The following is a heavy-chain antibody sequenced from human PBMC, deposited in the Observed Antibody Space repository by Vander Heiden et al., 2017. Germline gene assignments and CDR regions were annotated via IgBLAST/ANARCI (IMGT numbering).Heavy chain of an antibody. D-gene: IGHD2-2*01. J-gene: IGHJ5*02. Sequence: QVQLQESGPGLVKPSQTLSPTCTVSGGSIISAGYSWGWIRQHPGKGLGWIGYIYYSGSNYYNPSLKSRVTISVDTSKNQFSLKLSSVTAADTAVYYCAREYIVVVPAAQNWFDPWGQGTLVTVSS. CDR3: AREYIVVVPAAQNWFDP. CDR2: IYYSGSN. V-gene: IGHV4-31*03. CDR1: GGSIISAGYS.